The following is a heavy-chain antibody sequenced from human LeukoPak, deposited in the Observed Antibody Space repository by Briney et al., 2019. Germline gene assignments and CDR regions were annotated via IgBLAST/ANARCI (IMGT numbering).Heavy chain of an antibody. CDR1: GYTFTGYD. CDR3: ARLPMVRGVTPFDY. CDR2: INPNSGGT. D-gene: IGHD3-10*01. Sequence: ASVKVSFKASGYTFTGYDMHWVRQAPGQGLEWMGWINPNSGGTNYAQKFQGRVTMTRDTSISTAYMELSRLRSDDTAVYYCARLPMVRGVTPFDYWGKGTLVTVSS. J-gene: IGHJ4*02. V-gene: IGHV1-2*02.